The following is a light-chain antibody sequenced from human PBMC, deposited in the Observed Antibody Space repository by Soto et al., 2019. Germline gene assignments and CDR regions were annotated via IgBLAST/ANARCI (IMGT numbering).Light chain of an antibody. Sequence: QSALTRPASVSGSPGQSITISCTGTSSDVGGYNYVSGYQQHPGKAPKLMIYDVSNRPSGVSTRFSGSKSGNTASLTISWLQAEDEDAYYCSSYTISSTRDGFGTGTKLTVL. CDR3: SSYTISSTRDG. V-gene: IGLV2-14*01. J-gene: IGLJ1*01. CDR2: DVS. CDR1: SSDVGGYNY.